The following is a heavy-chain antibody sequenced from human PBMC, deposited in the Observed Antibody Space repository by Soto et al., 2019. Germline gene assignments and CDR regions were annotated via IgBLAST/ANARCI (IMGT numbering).Heavy chain of an antibody. CDR2: IYYSGST. CDR3: ARGLFDYYESSGSGPFNDY. J-gene: IGHJ4*02. Sequence: SETLSLTCTVSGGSISSHYWRWIRQPPEKGLEWIGDIYYSGSTNYNPSLKSRVTISVDTSKNQFSLKLNSVTAADTAVYYCARGLFDYYESSGSGPFNDYWGQGTLVTVSS. D-gene: IGHD3-22*01. V-gene: IGHV4-59*11. CDR1: GGSISSHY.